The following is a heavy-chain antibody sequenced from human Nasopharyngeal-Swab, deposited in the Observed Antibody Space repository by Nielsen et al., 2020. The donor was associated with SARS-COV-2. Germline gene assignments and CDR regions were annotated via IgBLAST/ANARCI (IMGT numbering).Heavy chain of an antibody. J-gene: IGHJ6*02. D-gene: IGHD5-18*01. CDR3: AKEGRYGYYGMDV. CDR2: IYSGGSST. V-gene: IGHV3-23*03. CDR1: GFTFSSYA. Sequence: GESLKISCAASGFTFSSYAMSWVRQAPGKGPEWVSVIYSGGSSTYYADSVKGRFTISRDNSKNTLYLQMNSLRAEDTAVYYCAKEGRYGYYGMDVWGQGTTVTVSS.